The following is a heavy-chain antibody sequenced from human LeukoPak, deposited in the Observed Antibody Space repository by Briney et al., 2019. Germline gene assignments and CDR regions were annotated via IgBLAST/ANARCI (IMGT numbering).Heavy chain of an antibody. CDR2: ISYDGSNK. J-gene: IGHJ4*02. Sequence: PGGSLRLSCAASGFTFSSYGMHWVRQAPGKGLEWVAVISYDGSNKYYADSVKGRFTISRDNSKNTLYLQMNSLRAEDTAVYYCAKGRHYYGSGSYPGDYWGQGTLVTVSS. CDR1: GFTFSSYG. V-gene: IGHV3-30*18. D-gene: IGHD3-10*01. CDR3: AKGRHYYGSGSYPGDY.